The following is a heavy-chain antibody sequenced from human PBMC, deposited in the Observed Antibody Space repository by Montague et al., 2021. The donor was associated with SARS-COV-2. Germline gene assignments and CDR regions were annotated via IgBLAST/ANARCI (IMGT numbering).Heavy chain of an antibody. V-gene: IGHV4-39*01. CDR3: ATLTQSNGDF. J-gene: IGHJ4*02. D-gene: IGHD4/OR15-4a*01. CDR2: IYYSGST. CDR1: GGSIRTSSYY. Sequence: SETLSLTCTVSGGSIRTSSYYWGWIRQPPGKGLDWIGSIYYSGSTYYNPSLKSRATISVDTSKNQFSLRLDSVTAADTAIYYCATLTQSNGDFWGQGALVTVSS.